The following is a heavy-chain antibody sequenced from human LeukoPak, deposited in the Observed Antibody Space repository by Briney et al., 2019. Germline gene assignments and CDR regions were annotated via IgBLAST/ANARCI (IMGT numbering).Heavy chain of an antibody. CDR3: ARDGFRGPADY. D-gene: IGHD3-16*01. J-gene: IGHJ4*02. V-gene: IGHV1-18*01. Sequence: GASVKVSCTASGYTFNSYSINWVRQAPGQGLEWMGWINAYNGNTNYAQKVQGRVTMTTDTSTSTAYMELRSLTSDDTAVYYCARDGFRGPADYWGQGTLVTVSS. CDR2: INAYNGNT. CDR1: GYTFNSYS.